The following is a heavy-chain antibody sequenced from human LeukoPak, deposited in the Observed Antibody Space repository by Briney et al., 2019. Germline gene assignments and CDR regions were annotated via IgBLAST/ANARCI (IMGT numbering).Heavy chain of an antibody. CDR2: IYYSGST. V-gene: IGHV4-59*11. CDR3: ARDDGWSSSSFDY. CDR1: GGSISSHY. Sequence: SETLSLTCTVSGGSISSHYWSWIRQPPGKRLEWIGYIYYSGSTNYNPSLKSRVTISVDTAKNQFSLKLSSVTAADTAVYYCARDDGWSSSSFDYWGQGTLVTVSS. J-gene: IGHJ4*02. D-gene: IGHD6-6*01.